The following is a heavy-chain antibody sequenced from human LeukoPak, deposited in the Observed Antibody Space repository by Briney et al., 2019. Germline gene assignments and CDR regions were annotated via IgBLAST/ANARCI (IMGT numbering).Heavy chain of an antibody. V-gene: IGHV3-11*04. CDR3: ARDVLYYDFWIAGDLRGSLDY. CDR2: ISSSGSTI. CDR1: GFTFSDYY. Sequence: GGSLRLSCAASGFTFSDYYMSWIRQAPGKGLEWVSYISSSGSTIYYADSVKGRFTISRDNAKNSLYLQMNSLRAEDTAVYYCARDVLYYDFWIAGDLRGSLDYWGQGTLVTVSS. J-gene: IGHJ4*02. D-gene: IGHD3-3*01.